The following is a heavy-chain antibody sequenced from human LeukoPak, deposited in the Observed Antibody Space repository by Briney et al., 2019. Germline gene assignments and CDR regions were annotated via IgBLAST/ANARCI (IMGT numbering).Heavy chain of an antibody. CDR2: IYYSGST. D-gene: IGHD4-17*01. V-gene: IGHV4-39*01. J-gene: IGHJ4*02. Sequence: SETLSLTCTVSSGSISSSSYYWGWIRQPPGKGLEWIGSIYYSGSTYYNPSLKSRVTISVDTSKNQFSLKLSSVTVADTAVYYCARRAFEGDYSPYFDYWGQGTLVTVSS. CDR1: SGSISSSSYY. CDR3: ARRAFEGDYSPYFDY.